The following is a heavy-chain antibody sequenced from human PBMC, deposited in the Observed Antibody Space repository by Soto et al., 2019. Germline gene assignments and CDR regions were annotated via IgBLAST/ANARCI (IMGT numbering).Heavy chain of an antibody. D-gene: IGHD3-9*01. J-gene: IGHJ4*02. CDR1: GGSISRNSYF. CDR3: ARSKGETGLDY. CDR2: IYYTGSP. Sequence: SETLSLTCTVSGGSISRNSYFWAWIRQPPGKGLEWIGSIYYTGSPYYNSSLKSRVTISVDTSKNQFSLKLSSVTAADTAVYYCARSKGETGLDYWGQGTLVTVSS. V-gene: IGHV4-39*01.